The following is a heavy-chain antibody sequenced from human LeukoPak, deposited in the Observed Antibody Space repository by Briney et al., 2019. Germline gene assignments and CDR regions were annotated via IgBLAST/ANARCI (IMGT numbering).Heavy chain of an antibody. V-gene: IGHV3-23*01. CDR1: GFTFNSYA. CDR2: ISGNAGRT. CDR3: ARYCSGGSCYSLHYYYGMDV. J-gene: IGHJ6*02. D-gene: IGHD2-15*01. Sequence: GGPLRLSCAASGFTFNSYAMSWVRQAPGKGLEWVSGISGNAGRTYYADSVKGRFTISRDNSKNTLYLQMNSLRAEDTAVFYCARYCSGGSCYSLHYYYGMDVWGQGTTVTVSS.